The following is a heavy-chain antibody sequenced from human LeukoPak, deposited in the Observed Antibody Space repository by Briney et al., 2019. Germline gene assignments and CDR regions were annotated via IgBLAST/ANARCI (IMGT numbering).Heavy chain of an antibody. CDR3: AKMNNPPLSPSGDYPDAFYI. D-gene: IGHD4-17*01. CDR2: ISGSGGST. V-gene: IGHV3-23*01. J-gene: IGHJ3*02. CDR1: GFTFSSYA. Sequence: GGSLRLSCAASGFTFSSYAMSWVRQAPGKGLEWVSAISGSGGSTYYADSVKGRFTISRDNSKNTLYLQMNSLRAEDTAVYYCAKMNNPPLSPSGDYPDAFYIWGQGTLVTVSA.